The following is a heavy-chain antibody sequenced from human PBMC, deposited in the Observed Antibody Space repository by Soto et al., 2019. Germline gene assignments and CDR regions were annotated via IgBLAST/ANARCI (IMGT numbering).Heavy chain of an antibody. Sequence: QVQLVQSGAEVKKPGSSVKVSCKASGGTFSSYAISWVRQAPGQGLEWMGGIIPIFGTANYAQKFQGRVTITADESTSKAYMELSSLRSEDTAVYYCARRITMVRGVILSYYFDYWGQGTLVTVSS. CDR3: ARRITMVRGVILSYYFDY. D-gene: IGHD3-10*01. V-gene: IGHV1-69*12. CDR1: GGTFSSYA. CDR2: IIPIFGTA. J-gene: IGHJ4*02.